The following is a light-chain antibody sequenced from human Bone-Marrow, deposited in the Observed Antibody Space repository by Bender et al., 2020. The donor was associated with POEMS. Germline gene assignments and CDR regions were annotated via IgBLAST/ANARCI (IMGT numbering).Light chain of an antibody. V-gene: IGLV2-11*01. CDR1: TSDVGGYNY. CDR2: EAS. CDR3: QSYDNSLGGWV. J-gene: IGLJ3*02. Sequence: QSALTQPRSVSGSPGQSVTMSCTGTTSDVGGYNYVSWYQYHPGKVPKLLIYEASKRPSGVSDRFSGSKSGNTASLTISGLQAEDEADYYCQSYDNSLGGWVFGGGTKLTVL.